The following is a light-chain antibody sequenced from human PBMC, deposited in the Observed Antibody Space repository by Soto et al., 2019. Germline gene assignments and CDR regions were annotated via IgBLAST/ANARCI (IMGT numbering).Light chain of an antibody. CDR2: GAS. CDR3: HQYKNWPQFT. CDR1: QSVSTN. J-gene: IGKJ3*01. Sequence: EIVMTQSPATLSVSPGERATLSCRASQSVSTNLAWYQQKPGQGPRLLIYGASTRATGIPARFSGSGPGTEFPLTISSLQSEDFAVYYCHQYKNWPQFTFGPGTKVDIK. V-gene: IGKV3-15*01.